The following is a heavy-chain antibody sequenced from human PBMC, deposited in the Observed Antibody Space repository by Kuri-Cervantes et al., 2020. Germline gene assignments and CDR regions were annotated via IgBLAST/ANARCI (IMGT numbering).Heavy chain of an antibody. CDR1: TFNSSPCD. D-gene: IGHD6-19*01. V-gene: IGHV3-13*01. J-gene: IGHJ4*02. Sequence: GGLLRRSCQASTFNSSPCDIHWIRQPTGKCLECVSRFGPIGDTYYPSSVKGRFTISRHNAKNSLFLHMNGVRAADTALYYWAKEKGGWYYWGQGTLVTVSS. CDR3: AKEKGGWYY. CDR2: FGPIGDT.